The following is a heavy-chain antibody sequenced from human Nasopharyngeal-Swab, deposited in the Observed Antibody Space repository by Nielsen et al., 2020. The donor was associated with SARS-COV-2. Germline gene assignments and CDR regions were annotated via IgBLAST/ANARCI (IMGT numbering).Heavy chain of an antibody. CDR3: VHAGDSSSVRFDP. CDR1: GFSLSTSGVG. D-gene: IGHD6-13*01. Sequence: SGPTLVKPTETLRLTCTFSGFSLSTSGVGVRWIRQPPGEALEWLALIYWHDERRYRPSLKSRLTISKDTSKNQVVLTMTNMDPVDTGTYYCVHAGDSSSVRFDPWGQGTLVTVSS. CDR2: IYWHDER. V-gene: IGHV2-5*04. J-gene: IGHJ5*02.